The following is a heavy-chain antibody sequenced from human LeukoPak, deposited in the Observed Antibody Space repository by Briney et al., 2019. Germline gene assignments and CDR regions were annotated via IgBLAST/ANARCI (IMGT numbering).Heavy chain of an antibody. V-gene: IGHV4-59*01. CDR3: ARGGRWLQFNY. CDR1: GGSISSYY. Sequence: PSETLSLTCTVSGGSISSYYWSWIRQPPGKGLEWIGYINYSGSTNYNPSLKSRVTISVDTSKNQCSLKLTSVTAADTAVYYCARGGRWLQFNYWGQGTLVTVSS. D-gene: IGHD5-24*01. J-gene: IGHJ4*02. CDR2: INYSGST.